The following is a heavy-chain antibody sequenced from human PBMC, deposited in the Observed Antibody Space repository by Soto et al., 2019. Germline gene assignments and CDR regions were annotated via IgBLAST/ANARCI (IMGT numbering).Heavy chain of an antibody. D-gene: IGHD6-19*01. CDR1: GYTFTSYG. CDR3: ANSTGSVWYVDYMDV. Sequence: GASVKVSCKASGYTFTSYGISWVRQAPGQGLEWMGWISAYNGNTNYAQKLQGRVTMTTDTSTSTAYMELRSPSSDDTAVDYCANSTGSVWYVDYMDVWGKGTTVTVTS. V-gene: IGHV1-18*01. CDR2: ISAYNGNT. J-gene: IGHJ6*03.